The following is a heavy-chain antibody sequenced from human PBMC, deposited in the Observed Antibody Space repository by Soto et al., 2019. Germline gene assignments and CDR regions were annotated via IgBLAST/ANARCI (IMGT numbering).Heavy chain of an antibody. D-gene: IGHD2-15*01. CDR3: ARDCSGGSCYPGMDV. CDR2: ISSSGFI. Sequence: GGSLRLSCAASGFNFNSYTINWVRQAPGKRLEWLSSISSSGFIFSTDSVRGRFTISRDNAKNSVYLQINSLRAEDTAVYLCARDCSGGSCYPGMDVWGQGPTVTVSS. V-gene: IGHV3-21*01. CDR1: GFNFNSYT. J-gene: IGHJ6*02.